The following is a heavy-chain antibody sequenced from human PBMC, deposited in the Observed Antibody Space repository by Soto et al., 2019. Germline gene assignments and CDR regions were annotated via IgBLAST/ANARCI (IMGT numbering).Heavy chain of an antibody. D-gene: IGHD2-15*01. J-gene: IGHJ3*02. V-gene: IGHV3-30-3*01. CDR2: ISYDGSNE. Sequence: QVQLVESGGGLVHPGMSLRLSCAASGFSFSHYAMHWVCQAPGKGLEWVAFISYDGSNEYYADSVRGRFTISRDNTENTLYLQMNSLRAEDTAEYYCARESRYCSGGSCSSQHAFDIWGQGTMVTVSS. CDR3: ARESRYCSGGSCSSQHAFDI. CDR1: GFSFSHYA.